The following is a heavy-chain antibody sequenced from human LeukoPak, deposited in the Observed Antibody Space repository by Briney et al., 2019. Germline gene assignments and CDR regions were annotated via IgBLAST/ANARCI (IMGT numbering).Heavy chain of an antibody. Sequence: GGSLRLSCAASGFTFDDYGMSWVRQAPGKGLEWVSAISGSGGSTYYAESVKGWSTISRDNSTNTLYLQMNSPRAENTPVYYFAKGAYGVLPDWFDHWGQGTLVTVSS. J-gene: IGHJ5*02. D-gene: IGHD4/OR15-4a*01. V-gene: IGHV3-23*01. CDR2: ISGSGGST. CDR1: GFTFDDYG. CDR3: AKGAYGVLPDWFDH.